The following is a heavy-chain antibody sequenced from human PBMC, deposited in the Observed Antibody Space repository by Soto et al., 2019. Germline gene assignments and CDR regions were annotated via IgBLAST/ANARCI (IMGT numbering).Heavy chain of an antibody. CDR1: GFTFSCSA. J-gene: IGHJ6*02. CDR3: AKQTGDQFDYYYGMDV. Sequence: GGSLRLSCAASGFTFSCSAMHWVRQASGKGLEWVGRIRSKANSYATAYAASVKGRFTISRDNAKNSLYLQMNSLRAEDTAVYYXAKQTGDQFDYYYGMDVWGQGTTVTVSS. CDR2: IRSKANSYAT. V-gene: IGHV3-73*01. D-gene: IGHD7-27*01.